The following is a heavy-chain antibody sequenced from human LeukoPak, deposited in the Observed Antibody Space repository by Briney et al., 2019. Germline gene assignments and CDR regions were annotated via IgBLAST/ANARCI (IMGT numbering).Heavy chain of an antibody. J-gene: IGHJ4*02. CDR1: GFTFSNYW. CDR3: ARSRGTGSGTYYPDSFDH. Sequence: GGSLRLSCAASGFTFSNYWMSWVRQAPGKGLEWVAHINQDGSEKYYVDSVKGRFTISRDNAKNSLYLQMNSLRAEDTAVYYCARSRGTGSGTYYPDSFDHWGQGTLVTVSS. D-gene: IGHD3-10*01. V-gene: IGHV3-7*05. CDR2: INQDGSEK.